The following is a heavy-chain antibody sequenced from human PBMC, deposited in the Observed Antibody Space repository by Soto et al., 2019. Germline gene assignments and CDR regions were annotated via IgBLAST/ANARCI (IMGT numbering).Heavy chain of an antibody. CDR3: LEDWHGTDV. Sequence: EVQLVESGGGLVKPGGSLRLSCAASGFTFSDAWMNWVRQAPGKGLEWVGRIKSNIDGGTTDYAAPVKGRFIISRDDSKNTVYLQMNSLKTEDTAVYYCLEDWHGTDVWGQGTTVTVSS. V-gene: IGHV3-15*07. CDR1: GFTFSDAW. D-gene: IGHD3-9*01. J-gene: IGHJ6*02. CDR2: IKSNIDGGTT.